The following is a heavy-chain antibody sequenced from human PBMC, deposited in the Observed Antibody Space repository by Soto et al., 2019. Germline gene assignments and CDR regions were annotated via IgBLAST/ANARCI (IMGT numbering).Heavy chain of an antibody. Sequence: QVQLVQSGAEVKKPGASVKVSCKASGYIFTSYYIHWVRQAPGQGLEWRGIINPSRGSTRYAQKVQGRVTMTRDTSSSTVYMELSSLRSEDTAVYYCARARAYGDYRDGMDVWLQGTTVTVSS. CDR2: INPSRGST. D-gene: IGHD4-17*01. V-gene: IGHV1-46*01. CDR3: ARARAYGDYRDGMDV. CDR1: GYIFTSYY. J-gene: IGHJ6*02.